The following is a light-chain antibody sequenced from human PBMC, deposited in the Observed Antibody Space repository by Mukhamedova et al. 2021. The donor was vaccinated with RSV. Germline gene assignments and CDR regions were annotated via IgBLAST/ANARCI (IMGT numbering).Light chain of an antibody. V-gene: IGKV1-12*01. CDR2: GAS. Sequence: WYQRRVHGKAPKLLINGASNLQSGVPSRFSGRGSGTYFTLTISSLQPEDLATYYCQQADSLPITFGQGTRLEIK. CDR3: QQADSLPIT. J-gene: IGKJ5*01.